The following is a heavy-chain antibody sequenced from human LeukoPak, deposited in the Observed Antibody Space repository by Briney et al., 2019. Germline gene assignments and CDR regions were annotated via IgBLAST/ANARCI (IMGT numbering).Heavy chain of an antibody. D-gene: IGHD7-27*01. CDR2: LSPNSGGT. Sequence: GASVKVSCKASGYTFTDYYIHWVRQAPGQGLEYMGWLSPNSGGTNYAQMFQGRDTMTSDTSMNTAFMELRSLRSDDTAVFYCARDSTGGYPDYWGQGTLVTVSA. J-gene: IGHJ4*02. CDR1: GYTFTDYY. V-gene: IGHV1-2*02. CDR3: ARDSTGGYPDY.